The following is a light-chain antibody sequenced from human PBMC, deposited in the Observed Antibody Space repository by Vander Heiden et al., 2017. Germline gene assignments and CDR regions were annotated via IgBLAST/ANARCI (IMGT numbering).Light chain of an antibody. CDR2: DAS. Sequence: EIVLTQTPGTLSLSPGERAALSCRASQSVSGNMLAWYRQQPGQAPRLLISDASNRATGIPDRFSASGSGTDFTLTISRLDPEDFAVYYCQQYGNSPLTFGGGTEVESK. CDR3: QQYGNSPLT. J-gene: IGKJ4*01. V-gene: IGKV3-20*01. CDR1: QSVSGNM.